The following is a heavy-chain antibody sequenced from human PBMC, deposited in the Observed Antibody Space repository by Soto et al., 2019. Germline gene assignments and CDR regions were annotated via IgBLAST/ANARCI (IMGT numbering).Heavy chain of an antibody. Sequence: WASVKVSCKASGYTFTSYGISWVRQAPGQGLEWMGRINAYNGNTSYAQKFQGRVTMTRDTSTSTVYMELSSLRSEDTAVYYFARSDGSGSYYNTLDYFDYWGQGTLVTVSS. J-gene: IGHJ4*02. D-gene: IGHD3-10*01. CDR2: INAYNGNT. CDR3: ARSDGSGSYYNTLDYFDY. V-gene: IGHV1-18*01. CDR1: GYTFTSYG.